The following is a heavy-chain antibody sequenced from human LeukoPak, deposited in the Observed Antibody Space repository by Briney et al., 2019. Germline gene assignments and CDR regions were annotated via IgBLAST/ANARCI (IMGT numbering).Heavy chain of an antibody. J-gene: IGHJ4*02. CDR2: IYSGGST. CDR3: AKDLKLAPFDY. Sequence: GGSLRLSCAASGFTFSSYSMNWVRQAPGKGLEWVSVIYSGGSTYYADSVKGRFTISRDNSKNTLYLQMNSLGPEDTAVYYCAKDLKLAPFDYWGQGTLVTVSS. CDR1: GFTFSSYS. V-gene: IGHV3-NL1*01.